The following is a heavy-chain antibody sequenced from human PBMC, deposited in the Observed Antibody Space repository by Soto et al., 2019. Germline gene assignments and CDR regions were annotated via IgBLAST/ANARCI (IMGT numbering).Heavy chain of an antibody. J-gene: IGHJ1*01. CDR1: GYTFTIDV. D-gene: IGHD2-8*01. V-gene: IGHV1-3*01. CDR2: INAGNGNT. CDR3: ARGITSGHPQYSQH. Sequence: ASVKVSCKASGYTFTIDVMHWVRQAPGQRLEWMGWINAGNGNTKYSQNFQGRVTITRDTSASTAYMEVSSLRSEDTAVYYCARGITSGHPQYSQHWGQGTLVTVSS.